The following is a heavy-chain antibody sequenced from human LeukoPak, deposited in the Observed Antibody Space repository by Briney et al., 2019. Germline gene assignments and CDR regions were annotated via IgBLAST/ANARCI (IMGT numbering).Heavy chain of an antibody. CDR1: GFTFSNAW. CDR3: TTAYYYGSGSHDY. J-gene: IGHJ4*02. V-gene: IGHV3-15*01. CDR2: IKSKTDGGTT. Sequence: GGSLRLSCAASGFTFSNAWMSWVRQAPGKGLEWVGRIKSKTDGGTTDYAAPVKGRFTISRDDSKNTLYLQMNSLKTEDTAVYYCTTAYYYGSGSHDYWGQGTLVTVSS. D-gene: IGHD3-10*01.